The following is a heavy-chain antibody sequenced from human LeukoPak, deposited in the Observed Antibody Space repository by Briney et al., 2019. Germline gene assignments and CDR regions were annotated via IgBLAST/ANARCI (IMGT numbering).Heavy chain of an antibody. J-gene: IGHJ4*02. Sequence: ASVKVSCKASGYTFSSFGISWVRQAPGQGLKWMGWISAYNGDTNYAQKLQGRVTMTTDTSTNTAYMELRSLRSDDTAVYYCARGGGYCSGGSCYEFDYWGQGTLVTVSS. D-gene: IGHD2-15*01. CDR1: GYTFSSFG. V-gene: IGHV1-18*01. CDR2: ISAYNGDT. CDR3: ARGGGYCSGGSCYEFDY.